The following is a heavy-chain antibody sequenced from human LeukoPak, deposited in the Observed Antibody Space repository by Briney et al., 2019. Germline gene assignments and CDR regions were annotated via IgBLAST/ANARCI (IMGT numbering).Heavy chain of an antibody. D-gene: IGHD3-3*01. CDR1: GFTFSDYS. Sequence: GGSLRLSRAASGFTFSDYSMNWVRQAPGKGLEWVSYISFSVNTKYYGDSVKGRFTISRDNAKNSLYLHMDSLRAEDTAVYYCARGPVGTIFGGGGYFDYWGQGTLVTVSS. V-gene: IGHV3-48*04. CDR2: ISFSVNTK. J-gene: IGHJ4*02. CDR3: ARGPVGTIFGGGGYFDY.